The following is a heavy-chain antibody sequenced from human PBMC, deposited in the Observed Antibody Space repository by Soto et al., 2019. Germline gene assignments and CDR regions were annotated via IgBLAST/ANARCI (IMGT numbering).Heavy chain of an antibody. V-gene: IGHV1-69*02. D-gene: IGHD1-26*01. CDR1: GGTFSSYT. J-gene: IGHJ3*02. CDR3: ARLIVGATTNAFDI. Sequence: QVQLVQSGAEVKKPGSSVKVSCKASGGTFSSYTISWVRQAPGQGLEWMGRIIPILGIANYAQKFQGRVTITADKPTSTAYMELSSLRSEDTAVYYCARLIVGATTNAFDIWGQGTMVTVSS. CDR2: IIPILGIA.